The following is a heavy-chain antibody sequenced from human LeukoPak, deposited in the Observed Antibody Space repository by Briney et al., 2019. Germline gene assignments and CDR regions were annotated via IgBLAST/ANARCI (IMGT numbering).Heavy chain of an antibody. D-gene: IGHD3-22*01. CDR3: AREIYDSSTGYFDY. Sequence: SETLSLTCTVSGGPISSYYWSWIRQPPGKGLEWIGYIYYSGSANYNPSLKSRVTISVDTSKNQFSLKLSSVTAADTAVYYCAREIYDSSTGYFDYWGQGTLVTVSS. J-gene: IGHJ4*02. CDR2: IYYSGSA. CDR1: GGPISSYY. V-gene: IGHV4-59*01.